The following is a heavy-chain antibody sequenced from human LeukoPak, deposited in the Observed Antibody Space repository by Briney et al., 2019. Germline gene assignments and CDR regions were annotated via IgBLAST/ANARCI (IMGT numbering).Heavy chain of an antibody. D-gene: IGHD6-13*01. Sequence: PGGSLRLSCAASGFTFSSYSMNWVRQAPGKGLEWVSYISSSSSTIYYADSVKGRFTISRDNAKNSLYLQMNSLRAEDTAVYYCARDQDSSSWYGYFQHWGQGTLVTVSS. CDR2: ISSSSSTI. CDR3: ARDQDSSSWYGYFQH. V-gene: IGHV3-48*01. J-gene: IGHJ1*01. CDR1: GFTFSSYS.